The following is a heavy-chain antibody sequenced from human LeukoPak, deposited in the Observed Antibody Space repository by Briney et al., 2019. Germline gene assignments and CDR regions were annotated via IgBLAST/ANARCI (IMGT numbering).Heavy chain of an antibody. J-gene: IGHJ1*01. CDR3: AHGSAQYYEY. D-gene: IGHD2-15*01. CDR2: IRSQTAGGTT. Sequence: GGSLRLSCATSGFTFSNAWMNWVRQAPGKGLEWVGRIRSQTAGGTTDFAAPVKGRFSISRDDSKNSLYLQMNSLTSEDTAVYYCAHGSAQYYEYWGQGTLVTVSS. V-gene: IGHV3-15*07. CDR1: GFTFSNAW.